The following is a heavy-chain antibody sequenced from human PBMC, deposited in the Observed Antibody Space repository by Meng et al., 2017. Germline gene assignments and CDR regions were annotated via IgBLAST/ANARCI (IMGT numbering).Heavy chain of an antibody. Sequence: QVQLQQSGPGLVKHSKTLSLTCAISGDSVSSKSAAWHWIRQSPSRGLEWLGRTYYRSKWYNNYAVSVRSRVTINPDTSKNQFSLHLKSVTPQDTAVYYCAIVGPGVSLDYWGQGNLVTVSS. V-gene: IGHV6-1*01. CDR1: GDSVSSKSAA. CDR2: TYYRSKWYN. D-gene: IGHD2-21*01. CDR3: AIVGPGVSLDY. J-gene: IGHJ4*02.